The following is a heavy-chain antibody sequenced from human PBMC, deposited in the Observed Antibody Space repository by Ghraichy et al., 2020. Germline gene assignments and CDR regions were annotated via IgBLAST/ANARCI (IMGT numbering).Heavy chain of an antibody. D-gene: IGHD5-24*01. CDR3: ARGTPRWYYYGMDV. Sequence: ESLNISCAVYGGSFSGYYWSWIRQPPGKGLEWIGEINHSGSTNYNPSLKSRVTISVDTSKNQFSLKLSSVTAADTAVYYCARGTPRWYYYGMDVWGQGTTVTVSS. J-gene: IGHJ6*02. CDR1: GGSFSGYY. V-gene: IGHV4-34*01. CDR2: INHSGST.